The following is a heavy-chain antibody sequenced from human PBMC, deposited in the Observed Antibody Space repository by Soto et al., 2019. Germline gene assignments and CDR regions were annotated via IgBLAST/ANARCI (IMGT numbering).Heavy chain of an antibody. CDR3: ARGIAAAGTYYYYYGMDV. CDR2: TYYRSKWYN. CDR1: GDSVSSNSAA. Sequence: SQTLSLTCAISGDSVSSNSAAWNWIRQSPSRGLEWLGRTYYRSKWYNDYAVSVKSRITINPDTSKNQFSLQLNSVTPEDTAVYYCARGIAAAGTYYYYYGMDVWGQGTTVTVSS. V-gene: IGHV6-1*01. J-gene: IGHJ6*02. D-gene: IGHD6-13*01.